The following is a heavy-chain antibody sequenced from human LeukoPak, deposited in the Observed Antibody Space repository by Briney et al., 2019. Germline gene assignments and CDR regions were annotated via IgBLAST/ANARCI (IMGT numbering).Heavy chain of an antibody. Sequence: GGSLRLSCAVSGFTFRSYWMHWVRQAPGKGLVWVSRISGDGSMTNYAESVKGRFTISRDNAKITVYLQMSSLRAEDTAVYYCARYSSSSGGASHYLDYWGQGTLVTVSS. V-gene: IGHV3-74*01. J-gene: IGHJ4*02. CDR1: GFTFRSYW. CDR2: ISGDGSMT. CDR3: ARYSSSSGGASHYLDY. D-gene: IGHD6-6*01.